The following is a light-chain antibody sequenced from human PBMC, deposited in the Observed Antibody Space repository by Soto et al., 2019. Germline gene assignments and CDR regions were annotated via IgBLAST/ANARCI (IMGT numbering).Light chain of an antibody. CDR1: QSISSN. Sequence: EIVMTQSPATLSVSPGERATLSCRASQSISSNLAWYQQKPGQAPRLLIYGASTRATDIPARFSGSGSGTEFTLTISSLQSEDFSVYYCQQYNNWTSFGGGTKVEIK. V-gene: IGKV3-15*01. J-gene: IGKJ4*01. CDR2: GAS. CDR3: QQYNNWTS.